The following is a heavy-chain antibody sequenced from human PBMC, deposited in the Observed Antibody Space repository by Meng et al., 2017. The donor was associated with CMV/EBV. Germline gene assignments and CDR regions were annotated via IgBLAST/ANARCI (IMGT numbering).Heavy chain of an antibody. D-gene: IGHD5-24*01. CDR2: ISSNGGST. J-gene: IGHJ2*01. V-gene: IGHV3-64*02. Sequence: GESLKISCAASGFTFSSHAMQWVRQAPGKGLEYVSAISSNGGSTYYADSVKGRFTISRDNTKNTLYLQMGSLRAEDIAVYYCARQRLSGYWYFDLWGRGTLVTVSS. CDR3: ARQRLSGYWYFDL. CDR1: GFTFSSHA.